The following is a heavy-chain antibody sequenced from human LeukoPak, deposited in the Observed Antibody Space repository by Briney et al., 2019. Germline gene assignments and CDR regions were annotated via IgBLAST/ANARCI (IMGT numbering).Heavy chain of an antibody. D-gene: IGHD6-13*01. CDR2: IYSGGNT. J-gene: IGHJ3*02. V-gene: IGHV3-66*04. CDR3: ASQSPRYTSNWYPLYGFDI. Sequence: GGSLILSCAASGFTVSSSYMNWVRQAPGKGLEWVSVIYSGGNTNYADSEKGRFIISRDNSKNTVYLQMNFLRAEDTAVYYCASQSPRYTSNWYPLYGFDIWGQGTIVTASS. CDR1: GFTVSSSY.